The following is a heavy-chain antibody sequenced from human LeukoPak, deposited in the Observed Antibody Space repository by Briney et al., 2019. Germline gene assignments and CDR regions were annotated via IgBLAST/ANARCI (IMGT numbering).Heavy chain of an antibody. J-gene: IGHJ4*02. CDR3: ARDTSGSYFTGDY. D-gene: IGHD3-22*01. Sequence: GGSLRLSCAGSGFTFSSYAMSWVRQAPGKGLEWVSAISGSGGTTYYADSVKGRFTISRDNSKNTLYLQMNSLRAEDTAVYYCARDTSGSYFTGDYWGQGTLVTVSS. CDR2: ISGSGGTT. V-gene: IGHV3-23*01. CDR1: GFTFSSYA.